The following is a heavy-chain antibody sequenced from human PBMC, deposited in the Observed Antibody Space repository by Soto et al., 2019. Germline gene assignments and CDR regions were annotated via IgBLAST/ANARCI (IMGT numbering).Heavy chain of an antibody. CDR1: GFIFGSYG. V-gene: IGHV3-30*18. J-gene: IGHJ4*02. CDR2: ISYDGTNK. D-gene: IGHD4-17*01. CDR3: AQVPRYTVTPPDDY. Sequence: QVQLVESGGGVVQPGRSLRLSCVASGFIFGSYGMHWVRQAPGEGLEWVAVISYDGTNKYYADSVKGRFTISRVNSKNTLWLQMNSLRAEDTAVYYCAQVPRYTVTPPDDYWGQGTLVTVSS.